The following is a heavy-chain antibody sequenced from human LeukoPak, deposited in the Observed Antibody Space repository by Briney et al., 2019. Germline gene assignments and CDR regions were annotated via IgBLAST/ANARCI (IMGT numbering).Heavy chain of an antibody. CDR1: GFTFSRFA. J-gene: IGHJ4*02. CDR3: ATESFHY. CDR2: ISNSGTIT. Sequence: GGSLRLSCAVSGFTFSRFAMNWVRQAPGKGLEWVSIISNSGTITSYADSVKGRFTISRDNSKNTVYLQMISLRAEDTALYYCATESFHYWGQGTLVAVSS. D-gene: IGHD3-10*01. V-gene: IGHV3-23*01.